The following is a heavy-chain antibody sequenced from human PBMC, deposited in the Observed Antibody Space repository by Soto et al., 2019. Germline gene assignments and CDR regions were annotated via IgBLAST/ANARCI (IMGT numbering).Heavy chain of an antibody. CDR2: ISYHGSDK. V-gene: IGHV3-30*18. CDR1: GFTFSNYG. CDR3: AKDHLTTTVTTVGY. D-gene: IGHD4-17*01. Sequence: QVQLVESGGGVVQPGRSLRLSCAASGFTFSNYGMHWVRQAPGKGLEGVAVISYHGSDKYYADSVKGRFTIATDNSKNTLYLQMDSLRAEDTAVYYWAKDHLTTTVTTVGYWGQGTLVTVPS. J-gene: IGHJ4*02.